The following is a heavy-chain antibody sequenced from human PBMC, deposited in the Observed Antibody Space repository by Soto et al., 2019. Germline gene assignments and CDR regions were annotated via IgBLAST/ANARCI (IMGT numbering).Heavy chain of an antibody. CDR2: ILPTSVTP. CDR1: GGTFRGYA. D-gene: IGHD3-22*01. CDR3: ARGYDVNSELDY. V-gene: IGHV1-69*01. Sequence: QVQLVQSGAEVKKPGSSVKVSCQASGGTFRGYAISWVRQAPGQGLEWLGGILPTSVTPNYAQKFRGRVTLTADESTNTAFLELRSLRSADTAVYYCARGYDVNSELDYWGQGTLVTVSS. J-gene: IGHJ4*02.